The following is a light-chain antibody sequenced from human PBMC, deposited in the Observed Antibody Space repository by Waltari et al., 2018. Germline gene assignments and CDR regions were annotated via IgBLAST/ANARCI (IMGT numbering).Light chain of an antibody. CDR3: QQYNRWPPIT. CDR2: DAS. V-gene: IGKV3-15*01. J-gene: IGKJ5*01. Sequence: EVVMTQSPATLSVSSGGRATLSCRSSQSIATNLAWYQQSRGQAPKLLIFDASTRATSSSGRFSGSGSGTEFTLTISSLQSEDSAVYYCQQYNRWPPITFGQGTRLEIK. CDR1: QSIATN.